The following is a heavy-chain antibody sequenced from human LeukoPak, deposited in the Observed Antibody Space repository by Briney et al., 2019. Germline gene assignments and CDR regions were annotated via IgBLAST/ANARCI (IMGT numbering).Heavy chain of an antibody. Sequence: PSETLSLTCAVYGGSFSGYYWSWIRQPPGKGLEWIGEINHSGSTNYNPSLKSRVTISVDTSKNQFSLKLSSVTAADTAVYYCARGNGDYWGQGTLVIVSS. D-gene: IGHD1-1*01. CDR3: ARGNGDY. J-gene: IGHJ4*02. V-gene: IGHV4-34*01. CDR1: GGSFSGYY. CDR2: INHSGST.